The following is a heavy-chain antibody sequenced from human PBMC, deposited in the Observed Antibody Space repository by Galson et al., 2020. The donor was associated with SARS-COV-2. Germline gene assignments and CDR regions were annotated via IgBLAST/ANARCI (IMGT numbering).Heavy chain of an antibody. Sequence: SETLSLTCTVSGGSITTIHYYWAWIRQPPGQGLEWIGSIYYSGTTFFYNPSLKSRVTIAVDTSKNQFSLKLTSVTVADSTVYYCARMALQPNWFDPWGQGTLVTVSS. J-gene: IGHJ5*02. D-gene: IGHD1-1*01. CDR2: IYYSGTTF. V-gene: IGHV4-39*07. CDR3: ARMALQPNWFDP. CDR1: GGSITTIHYY.